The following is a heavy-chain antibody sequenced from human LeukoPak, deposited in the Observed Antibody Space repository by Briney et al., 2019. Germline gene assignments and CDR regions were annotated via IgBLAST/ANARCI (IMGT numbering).Heavy chain of an antibody. CDR2: ISGSGGST. CDR3: ANSQIDYDFWSGYYPLDY. J-gene: IGHJ4*02. D-gene: IGHD3-3*01. V-gene: IGHV3-23*01. CDR1: GFTFSSYA. Sequence: GGSLRLSCAASGFTFSSYAMIWVRQAPGKGLEWVSAISGSGGSTYYADSVKGRFTISRDNSKNTLYLQMNSLRAEDTAVYYCANSQIDYDFWSGYYPLDYWGQGTLVAVSS.